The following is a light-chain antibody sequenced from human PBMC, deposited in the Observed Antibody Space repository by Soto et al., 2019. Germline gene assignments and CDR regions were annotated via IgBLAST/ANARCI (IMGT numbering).Light chain of an antibody. Sequence: DIVMTQSPLSLPVTPGEPASISCRSSQSLLHSNGYNYLDWYLQKPGQSPQLLIYFGSNRASGVPDRFSGGGSGTDFTLKISRVEADDVGVYYGMQALQTPPWTFGQGTKVEI. V-gene: IGKV2-28*01. CDR1: QSLLHSNGYNY. J-gene: IGKJ1*01. CDR3: MQALQTPPWT. CDR2: FGS.